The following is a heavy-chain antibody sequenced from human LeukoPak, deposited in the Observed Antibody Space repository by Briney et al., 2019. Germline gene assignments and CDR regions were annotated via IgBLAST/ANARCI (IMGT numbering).Heavy chain of an antibody. CDR2: INPGGSSI. Sequence: GGSLRLSCAASGFTFRSYWMHSVRHVPGKGLVCVARINPGGSSITSADSVKGRFTISRDNAKNTLYLQMDSLRAEDTGVYYCARSNQADDYWGQGTLVTVSS. CDR3: ARSNQADDY. D-gene: IGHD1-14*01. CDR1: GFTFRSYW. V-gene: IGHV3-74*01. J-gene: IGHJ4*02.